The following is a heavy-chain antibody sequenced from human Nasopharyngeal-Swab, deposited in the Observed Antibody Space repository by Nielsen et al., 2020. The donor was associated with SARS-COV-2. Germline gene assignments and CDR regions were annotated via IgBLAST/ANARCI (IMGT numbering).Heavy chain of an antibody. CDR2: SYCDGDE. D-gene: IGHD3-3*01. Sequence: SGPTLVKPTETLTLTCSFSGLLLSSTTVGVGWIRQSPGKAPEYLAFSYCDGDERYSPSLKSRLTITKDTSKNQVVLTMTNMDPVDTATYYCAHRRSNFWSGYYGYWGQGTLVTVSS. J-gene: IGHJ4*02. V-gene: IGHV2-5*02. CDR3: AHRRSNFWSGYYGY. CDR1: GLLLSSTTVG.